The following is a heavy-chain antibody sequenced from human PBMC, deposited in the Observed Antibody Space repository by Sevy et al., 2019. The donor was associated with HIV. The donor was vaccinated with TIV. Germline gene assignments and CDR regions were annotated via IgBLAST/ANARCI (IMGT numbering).Heavy chain of an antibody. V-gene: IGHV3-30*18. CDR3: AKARGIAHLHDAFDI. Sequence: GGSLRLSCAASGFTFSSHGMHWVRQAPGKGLEWVGLISYDGSDKYNADSVKGQFTMSRDNSRNTLHLQMNSLRAEDTAVYYCAKARGIAHLHDAFDIWGQGTMVTVSS. D-gene: IGHD6-13*01. J-gene: IGHJ3*02. CDR2: ISYDGSDK. CDR1: GFTFSSHG.